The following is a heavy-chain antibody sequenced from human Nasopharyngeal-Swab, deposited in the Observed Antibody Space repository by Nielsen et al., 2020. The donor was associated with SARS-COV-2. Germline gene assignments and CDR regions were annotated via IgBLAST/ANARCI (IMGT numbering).Heavy chain of an antibody. D-gene: IGHD3-3*01. V-gene: IGHV3-21*01. J-gene: IGHJ6*02. CDR2: ISSSSSYI. Sequence: GGSLRLSCAASGFTFNNYNFNWVRQAPGKGLEWVSSISSSSSYIYYADSVKGRFTISRDNAKNSLYLQMNSLRAEDTAVYYCARDGLDYAFWSAYFMDVWGQGTTVTVSS. CDR3: ARDGLDYAFWSAYFMDV. CDR1: GFTFNNYN.